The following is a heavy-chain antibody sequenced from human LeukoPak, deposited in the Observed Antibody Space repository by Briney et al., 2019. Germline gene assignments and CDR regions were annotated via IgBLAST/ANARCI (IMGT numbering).Heavy chain of an antibody. CDR1: GFTFSDYY. CDR3: ARAHRYYYDSSGYSLDP. Sequence: GGSLRLSCAASGFTFSDYYMSWIRQAPGKGLEWVSYISSSGSTIYYADSVKGRFTISRDNAKNSLYLQMNSLRAEDTAVYYCARAHRYYYDSSGYSLDPWGQGTLVTVSS. D-gene: IGHD3-22*01. CDR2: ISSSGSTI. J-gene: IGHJ5*02. V-gene: IGHV3-11*01.